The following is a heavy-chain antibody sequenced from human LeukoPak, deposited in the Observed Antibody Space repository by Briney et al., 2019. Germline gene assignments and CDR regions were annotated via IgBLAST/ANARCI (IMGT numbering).Heavy chain of an antibody. CDR3: ARSRYYYYYYGMDV. J-gene: IGHJ6*02. CDR2: INPNSGGT. CDR1: GYTFTGYY. Sequence: GASVKVSCKASGYTFTGYYIHWVRQAPGQGLEWMGWINPNSGGTNYAQKFQGRVAMTRDTSISTAYMELSRLRSDDTAVYYCARSRYYYYYYGMDVWGQGTTVTVSS. V-gene: IGHV1-2*02.